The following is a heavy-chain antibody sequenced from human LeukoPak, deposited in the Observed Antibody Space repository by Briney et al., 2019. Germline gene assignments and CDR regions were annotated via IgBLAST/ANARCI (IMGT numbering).Heavy chain of an antibody. CDR2: IRYDGTNK. Sequence: GGSLRLSCAASGFTFSSYGIHWVRQAPGKGLEWVAFIRYDGTNKHYADSVKGRFTISRENAKNTLYLQMNSLRAGDTAVYYCVREAVSSSWNNWYFDLWGRGTLVTVSS. CDR1: GFTFSSYG. V-gene: IGHV3-30*02. D-gene: IGHD6-13*01. CDR3: VREAVSSSWNNWYFDL. J-gene: IGHJ2*01.